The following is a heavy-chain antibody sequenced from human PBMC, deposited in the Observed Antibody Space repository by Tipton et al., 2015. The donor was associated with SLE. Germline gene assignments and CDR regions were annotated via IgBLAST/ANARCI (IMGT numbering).Heavy chain of an antibody. V-gene: IGHV4-39*07. J-gene: IGHJ1*01. CDR2: INHSGST. Sequence: TLSLTCTVSGGSISSSSYYWGWIRQPPGKGLEWIGEINHSGSTNYNPSLKSRVTISVDTSKNQFSLKLSSVTAADTAVYYCARAYGDYVPEYFQHWGQGTLVTVSS. D-gene: IGHD4-17*01. CDR3: ARAYGDYVPEYFQH. CDR1: GGSISSSSYY.